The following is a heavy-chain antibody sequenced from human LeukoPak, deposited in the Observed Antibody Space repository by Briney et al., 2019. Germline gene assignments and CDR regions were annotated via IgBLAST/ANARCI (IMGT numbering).Heavy chain of an antibody. V-gene: IGHV4-4*07. CDR2: IYTSGST. J-gene: IGHJ4*02. CDR3: ARWGQQSFDC. Sequence: SETLSLTCTVSGASMSNSYWSWLRQPAGKGLEWIGRIYTSGSTNYNPSLKSRVTMSVDTSKNQFSLKLSSVTAADTAVYYCARWGQQSFDCWGQGTLVTVSA. CDR1: GASMSNSY. D-gene: IGHD6-13*01.